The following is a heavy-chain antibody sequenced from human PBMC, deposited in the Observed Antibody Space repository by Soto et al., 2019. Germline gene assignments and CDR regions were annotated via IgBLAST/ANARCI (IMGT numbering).Heavy chain of an antibody. D-gene: IGHD6-19*01. V-gene: IGHV3-30*18. J-gene: IGHJ6*02. CDR2: ISYDGSNK. Sequence: GGSLRLSCAASGFTFSSYGMHWVRQAPGKGLEWVAVISYDGSNKYYADSVKGRFTISRDNSKNTLYLQMNSLRAEDTAVYYCAKSSFPYYYGMDVWGQGITVTVSS. CDR1: GFTFSSYG. CDR3: AKSSFPYYYGMDV.